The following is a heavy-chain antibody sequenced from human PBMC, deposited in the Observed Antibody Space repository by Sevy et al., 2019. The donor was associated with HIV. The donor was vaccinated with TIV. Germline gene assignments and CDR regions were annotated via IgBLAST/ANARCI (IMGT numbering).Heavy chain of an antibody. CDR3: ARGGYSSGWPRKNWFDP. J-gene: IGHJ5*02. Sequence: ASVKVSCKASGYTFTGYYMHWVLQAPGQGLEWMGRSNPNSGGTNYAQKFQGRVTMTRDTSISTAYMELSRLRSDDTAVYYCARGGYSSGWPRKNWFDPWGQRTLVTVSS. CDR1: GYTFTGYY. D-gene: IGHD6-19*01. V-gene: IGHV1-2*06. CDR2: SNPNSGGT.